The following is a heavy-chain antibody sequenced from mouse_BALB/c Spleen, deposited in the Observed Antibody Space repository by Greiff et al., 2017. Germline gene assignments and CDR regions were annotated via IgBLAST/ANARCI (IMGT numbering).Heavy chain of an antibody. CDR2: ISSGGSYT. Sequence: DVMLVESGGDLVKPGGSLKLSCAASGFTFSSYGMSWVRQTPDKRLEWVATISSGGSYTYYPDSVKGRFTISRDNAKNTLYLQMSSLKSEDTAMYYCARRWLRHWYFDVWGAGTTVTVSS. J-gene: IGHJ1*01. CDR3: ARRWLRHWYFDV. D-gene: IGHD2-2*01. V-gene: IGHV5-6*02. CDR1: GFTFSSYG.